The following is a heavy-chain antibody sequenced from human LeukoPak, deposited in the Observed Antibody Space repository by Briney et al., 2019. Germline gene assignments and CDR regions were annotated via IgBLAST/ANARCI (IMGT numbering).Heavy chain of an antibody. CDR1: GFTFSSYW. CDR2: MKYDGSEK. V-gene: IGHV3-7*01. CDR3: ARYIAAAGLFFDY. J-gene: IGHJ4*02. D-gene: IGHD6-13*01. Sequence: GGSLRLSCAASGFTFSSYWMSWVRQAPGKGLEWGANMKYDGSEKDYVDSVKGRFTISRDNAKNSLYLQMNSLRAEDTAVYYCARYIAAAGLFFDYWGQGTLVTVSS.